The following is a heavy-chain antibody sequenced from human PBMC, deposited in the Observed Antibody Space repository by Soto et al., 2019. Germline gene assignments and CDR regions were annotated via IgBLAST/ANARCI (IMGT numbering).Heavy chain of an antibody. J-gene: IGHJ6*02. CDR2: ISSSGSTI. CDR3: ARDTSPAMVTYYYDGMDV. V-gene: IGHV3-11*04. CDR1: GFTFSDYY. Sequence: QVQLVESGGGLVKPGGSLRLSCAASGFTFSDYYMSWIRQAPGKGLEWVSYISSSGSTIYYADSVKGRFTISRDNAKNAVYLQMHSLRAEDTAVYYCARDTSPAMVTYYYDGMDVWGQGTTVTGSS. D-gene: IGHD5-18*01.